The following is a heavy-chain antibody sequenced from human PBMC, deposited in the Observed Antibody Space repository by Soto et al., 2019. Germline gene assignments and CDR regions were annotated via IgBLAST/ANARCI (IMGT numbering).Heavy chain of an antibody. CDR2: IYYSGST. V-gene: IGHV4-30-4*01. CDR1: GGSISSAAYY. CDR3: ARADGYALDY. Sequence: SETLSLTCTVSGGSISSAAYYWSWVRQPPGKGLEWIGYIYYSGSTYYNPSLKSRVAISIDTSNNQFSLKLSSVTAADTAVYYCARADGYALDYWGQGTLVTVS. D-gene: IGHD2-2*01. J-gene: IGHJ4*02.